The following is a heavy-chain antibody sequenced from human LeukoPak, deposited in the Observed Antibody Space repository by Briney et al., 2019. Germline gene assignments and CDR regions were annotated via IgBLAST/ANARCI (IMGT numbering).Heavy chain of an antibody. Sequence: PSETLSLTCTVSGGSISSYYWSWIRQPPGKGLEWLGYIYYSGSTNYNPTLKSRVTISVDTSKNQFSLKLSSVTAADTAVYYCARGLYYNSSGRYGMDVWGQGTTVTVSS. J-gene: IGHJ6*01. CDR3: ARGLYYNSSGRYGMDV. V-gene: IGHV4-59*12. CDR1: GGSISSYY. D-gene: IGHD3-10*01. CDR2: IYYSGST.